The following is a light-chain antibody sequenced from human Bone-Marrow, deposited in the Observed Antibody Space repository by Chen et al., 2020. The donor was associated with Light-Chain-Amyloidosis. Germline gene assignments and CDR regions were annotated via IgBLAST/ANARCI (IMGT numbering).Light chain of an antibody. J-gene: IGLJ3*02. CDR3: QVWGRSSDRPV. CDR2: DDS. CDR1: NIGSTS. Sequence: SYVLTQPSSVSVAPGQTATIARGGNNIGSTSVHWYQQTPGQAPLLVGYDDSDRPSGIPERLSGSNSGNTATLTISRVEAGDEADYYCQVWGRSSDRPVFGGGTKLTVL. V-gene: IGLV3-21*02.